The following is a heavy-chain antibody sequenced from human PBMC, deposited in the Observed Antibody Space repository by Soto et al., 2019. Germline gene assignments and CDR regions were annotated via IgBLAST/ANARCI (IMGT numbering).Heavy chain of an antibody. D-gene: IGHD3-10*01. CDR2: IYYSGST. Sequence: QLQLQESGPGLVKPSETLSLTCTVSGGSISSSSYYWGWIRQPPGKGLEWIGSIYYSGSTYYNPSLKSRVTISVDTSKNQFSLKLSSVTAADTAVYYCARNRGPMVRGVISNWFDPWGQGTLVTVSS. CDR1: GGSISSSSYY. J-gene: IGHJ5*02. CDR3: ARNRGPMVRGVISNWFDP. V-gene: IGHV4-39*01.